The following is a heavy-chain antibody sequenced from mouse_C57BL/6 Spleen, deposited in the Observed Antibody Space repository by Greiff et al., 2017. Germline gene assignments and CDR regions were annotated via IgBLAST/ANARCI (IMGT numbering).Heavy chain of an antibody. Sequence: EVMLVESGGDLVKPGGSLKLSCAASGFTFSSYGMSWVRQTPDKRLEWVATISSGGSYTYYPDSVKGRFTISTDNAKNTLYLQMSSLKSEDTAMYYCARLGLAWFAYWGQGTLVTVSA. CDR2: ISSGGSYT. D-gene: IGHD4-1*01. J-gene: IGHJ3*01. CDR1: GFTFSSYG. CDR3: ARLGLAWFAY. V-gene: IGHV5-6*01.